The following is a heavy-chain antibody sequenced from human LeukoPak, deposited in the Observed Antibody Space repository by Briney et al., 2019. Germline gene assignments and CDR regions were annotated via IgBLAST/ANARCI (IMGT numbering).Heavy chain of an antibody. CDR2: IYTSGST. V-gene: IGHV4-4*07. Sequence: PSETLSLTCTVSGGSISSYYWSWIRQPAGKGREWIGRIYTSGSTNYNPSLKSRVTMSVDTSKNQFSLKLSSVTAADTAVYYCSRNTAMGRWGYVDYWGQGTLVTVSS. J-gene: IGHJ4*02. CDR1: GGSISSYY. D-gene: IGHD5-18*01. CDR3: SRNTAMGRWGYVDY.